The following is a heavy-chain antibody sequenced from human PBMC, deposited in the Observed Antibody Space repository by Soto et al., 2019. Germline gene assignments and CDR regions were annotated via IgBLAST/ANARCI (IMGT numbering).Heavy chain of an antibody. CDR3: ARDPGYCTNGVCPIFDF. V-gene: IGHV4-59*01. CDR1: GDYIKNYF. CDR2: FYHSGTT. Sequence: SETMSLTCTVFGDYIKNYFWSRVRQRAGKGLEWIRHFYHSGTTNYSPALKSRVTISIDQSKNQFSLRLNSVTAADTAVYFCARDPGYCTNGVCPIFDFWGQGIPVTVSS. J-gene: IGHJ4*02. D-gene: IGHD2-8*01.